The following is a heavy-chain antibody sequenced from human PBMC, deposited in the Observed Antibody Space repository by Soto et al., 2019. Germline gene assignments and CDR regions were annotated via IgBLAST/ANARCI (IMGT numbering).Heavy chain of an antibody. D-gene: IGHD2-15*01. CDR3: ARGLGYCSGGSCSNNAGDAFDI. V-gene: IGHV4-34*01. Sequence: SETLSLTCAVYGGSFSGYYWSWIRQPPGKGLEWIGEINHSGSTNYNPSLKSRVTISVDTSKNQFSLKLSSVTAADTAVYYCARGLGYCSGGSCSNNAGDAFDIWGQGTMVTVSS. CDR2: INHSGST. J-gene: IGHJ3*02. CDR1: GGSFSGYY.